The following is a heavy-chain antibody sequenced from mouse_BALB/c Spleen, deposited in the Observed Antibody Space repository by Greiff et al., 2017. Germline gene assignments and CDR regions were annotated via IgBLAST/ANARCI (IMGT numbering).Heavy chain of an antibody. V-gene: IGHV1-54*01. D-gene: IGHD2-4*01. CDR1: GYAFTNYL. CDR2: INPGSGGT. CDR3: ARGRMITTEGGDY. Sequence: QVQLKQSGAELVRPGTSVKVSCKASGYAFTNYLIEWVKQRPGQGLEWIGVINPGSGGTNYNEKFKGKATLTADKSSSTAYMQLSSLTSDDSAVYYCARGRMITTEGGDYWGQGTTLTVSS. J-gene: IGHJ2*01.